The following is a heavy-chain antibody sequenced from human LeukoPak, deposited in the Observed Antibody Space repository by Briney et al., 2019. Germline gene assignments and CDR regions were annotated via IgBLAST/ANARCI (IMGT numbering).Heavy chain of an antibody. Sequence: GGSLRLSCAASGFTFSGYSMNWVRQAPGKGLEWVSYISSSSITIYYADSVRGRFTISRDNSKNTLFLQMNSLRAEDTAVYYCAHPSTPDYGGLDYWGQGTLVTVSS. CDR2: ISSSSITI. V-gene: IGHV3-48*04. CDR1: GFTFSGYS. D-gene: IGHD4-17*01. J-gene: IGHJ4*02. CDR3: AHPSTPDYGGLDY.